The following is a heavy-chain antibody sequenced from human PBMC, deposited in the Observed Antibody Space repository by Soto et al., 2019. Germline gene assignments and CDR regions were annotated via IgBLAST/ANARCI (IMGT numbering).Heavy chain of an antibody. CDR3: LSGRGY. CDR2: MNPDGSAQ. V-gene: IGHV3-7*01. CDR1: GFSFSSYW. J-gene: IGHJ4*02. Sequence: GVLRLSCAASGFSFSSYWINWVRQAPGKGLEWVANMNPDGSAQYYVDSVKGRFTISRDNAKNSASLQMNSLRAEDAAVYYCLSGRGYWGQGTLVTVSS.